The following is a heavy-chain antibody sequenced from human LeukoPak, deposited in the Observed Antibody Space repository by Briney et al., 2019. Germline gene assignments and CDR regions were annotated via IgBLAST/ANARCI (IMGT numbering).Heavy chain of an antibody. CDR3: ARDDRAVALTLDS. D-gene: IGHD6-19*01. CDR2: IYTGGNT. CDR1: GFTVSSNY. V-gene: IGHV3-66*01. J-gene: IGHJ5*01. Sequence: GRSLRLSCAASGFTVSSNYMSWVRQAPGKGLEWVSVIYTGGNTYYADSVKGRFTISRDNSKNTVYLQMNSLRAEDTALYYCARDDRAVALTLDSWGQGTLVTVSS.